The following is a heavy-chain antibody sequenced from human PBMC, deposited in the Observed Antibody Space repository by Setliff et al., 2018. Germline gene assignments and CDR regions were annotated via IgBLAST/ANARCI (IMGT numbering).Heavy chain of an antibody. CDR1: GYTFTSYA. CDR2: INAGNGNT. V-gene: IGHV1-3*01. Sequence: GASVKVSCKASGYTFTSYAMHWVRQAPGQRLEWMGWINAGNGNTKYSQKFQGRVTITRDTSASTAYMELRSLRSDDTAVYYCARDYLGCSGGSCYENGMDVWGQGTTVTVSS. D-gene: IGHD2-15*01. CDR3: ARDYLGCSGGSCYENGMDV. J-gene: IGHJ6*02.